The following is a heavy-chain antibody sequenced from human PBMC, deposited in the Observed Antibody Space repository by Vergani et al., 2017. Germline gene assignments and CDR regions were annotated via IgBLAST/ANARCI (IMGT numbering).Heavy chain of an antibody. J-gene: IGHJ5*02. CDR1: GGSISSGGYY. Sequence: QVQLQESGPGLVKPSQTLSLTCTVSGGSISSGGYYWSWIRQHPGKGLEWIGYIYYSGSTYYNPSLKSRVTISVDTSKNQFSLKLSSVTAADTAVYYCARIRITMVRGVNWFDPWGQGTLVTVSS. D-gene: IGHD3-10*01. CDR3: ARIRITMVRGVNWFDP. CDR2: IYYSGST. V-gene: IGHV4-31*03.